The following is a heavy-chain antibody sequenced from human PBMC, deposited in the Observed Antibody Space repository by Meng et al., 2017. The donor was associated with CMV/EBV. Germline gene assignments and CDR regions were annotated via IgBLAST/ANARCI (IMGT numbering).Heavy chain of an antibody. D-gene: IGHD1-26*01. V-gene: IGHV1-8*01. CDR1: GYTFTSYD. J-gene: IGHJ5*02. Sequence: SGYTFTSYDINWVRQATGQGLEWMGWMNPNSGNTGYAQKFQGRVTMTRNTSISTAYMELSSLRSEDTAVYYCTRGVIVGATGWFDPWGQGTLVTVSS. CDR3: TRGVIVGATGWFDP. CDR2: MNPNSGNT.